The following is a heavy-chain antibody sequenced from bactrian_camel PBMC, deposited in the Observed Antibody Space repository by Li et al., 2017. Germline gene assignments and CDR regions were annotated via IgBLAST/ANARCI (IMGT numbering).Heavy chain of an antibody. V-gene: IGHV3S53*01. D-gene: IGHD2*01. CDR2: ISTRGDIT. CDR1: GNVYSLNC. Sequence: QLVESGGGSVQAGGSLRLSCVASGNVYSLNCLAWFRQAPGKEREGVAGISTRGDITDYADSVKDRFTISRDNAKNTVYLQMNSLKPEDTAMYYCAARGPYCYTKLSIRDFTYWGQGTQVTVS. J-gene: IGHJ6*01. CDR3: AARGPYCYTKLSIRDFTY.